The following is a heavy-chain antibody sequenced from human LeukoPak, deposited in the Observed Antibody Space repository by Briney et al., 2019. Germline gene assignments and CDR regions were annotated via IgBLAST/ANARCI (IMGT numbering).Heavy chain of an antibody. J-gene: IGHJ4*02. CDR3: ARDLGYSSGPNY. Sequence: GGSLRLSCAASGFTFSTYSMNWVRQAPGKGLEWVSSITSSRIYIYYADSVKGRFTISRDNAKNSLYLQMNSLRAEDTAVYYCARDLGYSSGPNYWGQGTRVTVSS. CDR1: GFTFSTYS. V-gene: IGHV3-21*01. CDR2: ITSSRIYI. D-gene: IGHD6-19*01.